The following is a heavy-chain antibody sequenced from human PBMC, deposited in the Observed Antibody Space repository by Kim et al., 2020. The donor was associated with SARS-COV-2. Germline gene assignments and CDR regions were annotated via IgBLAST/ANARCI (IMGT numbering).Heavy chain of an antibody. D-gene: IGHD2-15*01. J-gene: IGHJ4*02. CDR1: GFTFSTYA. CDR3: AKHTRLEAYSTLDY. Sequence: GGSLRLSCAASGFTFSTYAMSWVRQAPGKGLEWVAAVSGSGGSTNYGDSVKGRFTISRDNSKNTLYLQMNSLRAEDTVVYYCAKHTRLEAYSTLDYWGQGTLVTVSS. V-gene: IGHV3-23*01. CDR2: VSGSGGST.